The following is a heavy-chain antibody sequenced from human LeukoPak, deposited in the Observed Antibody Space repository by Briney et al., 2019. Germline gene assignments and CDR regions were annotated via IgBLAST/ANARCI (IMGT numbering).Heavy chain of an antibody. CDR1: GGTFSSYA. V-gene: IGHV1-69*13. CDR3: ARVRGGQWLRSKAYYYGMDV. Sequence: GASVKVSCKASGGTFSSYAISWVRQAPGQGLEWMGGIIPIFGTANYAQKFQGRVTITADESTSTAYMELSSLRSEDTAVYYCARVRGGQWLRSKAYYYGMDVWGKGTTVTVSS. D-gene: IGHD5-12*01. CDR2: IIPIFGTA. J-gene: IGHJ6*04.